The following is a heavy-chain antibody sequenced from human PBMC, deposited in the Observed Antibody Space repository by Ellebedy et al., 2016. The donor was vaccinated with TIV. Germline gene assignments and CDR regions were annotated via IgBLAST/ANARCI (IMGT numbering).Heavy chain of an antibody. D-gene: IGHD6-6*01. CDR2: INPNSGGT. CDR1: GYTFTGYY. J-gene: IGHJ4*02. Sequence: ASVKVSCKASGYTFTGYYMHWVRQAPGQGLEWMGWINPNSGGTNYAQKFQGWVTMTRDTSISTAYMELSRLRSDDTAVYYCARTPAYSSSSGFDYWGQGTLVTVSS. CDR3: ARTPAYSSSSGFDY. V-gene: IGHV1-2*04.